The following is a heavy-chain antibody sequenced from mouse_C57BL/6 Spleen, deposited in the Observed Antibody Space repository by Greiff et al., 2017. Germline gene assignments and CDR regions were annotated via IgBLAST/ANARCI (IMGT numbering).Heavy chain of an antibody. CDR1: GYTFTSYW. J-gene: IGHJ4*01. CDR3: ASPIYYGNYGGAMDY. V-gene: IGHV1-55*01. CDR2: RYPGSGST. Sequence: QVQLQQSGAELVKPGASVKMSCKASGYTFTSYWITWVKQRPGQGLEWIGDRYPGSGSTNYNETFKSKATPTVDTSSSTAYMQLSSLTSEDSAVYYCASPIYYGNYGGAMDYWGQGTSVTVSS. D-gene: IGHD2-1*01.